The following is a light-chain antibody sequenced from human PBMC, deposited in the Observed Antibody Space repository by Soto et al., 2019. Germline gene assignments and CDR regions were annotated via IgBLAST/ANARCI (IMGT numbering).Light chain of an antibody. V-gene: IGLV2-14*01. CDR3: SSYTSSSTRV. J-gene: IGLJ1*01. CDR1: SSDVVGYNY. CDR2: DVS. Sequence: QSALTQPASVSGSPGQSITISCTGTSSDVVGYNYVSWYQQHPGKAPKLMIYDVSNRPSGVSNRFSGSKSGNTASLTFSGLQAEDEADYYCSSYTSSSTRVLGTGTKVTVL.